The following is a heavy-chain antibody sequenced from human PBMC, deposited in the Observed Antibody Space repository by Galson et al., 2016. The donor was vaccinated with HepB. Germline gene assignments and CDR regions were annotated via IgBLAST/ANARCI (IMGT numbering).Heavy chain of an antibody. CDR1: GFTFGDYA. V-gene: IGHV3-49*04. D-gene: IGHD3-10*01. CDR2: IRSKAHGGTT. Sequence: SLRLSCAASGFTFGDYAMSWVRQAPEKGLEWVGFIRSKAHGGTTEYAASVKARFTISRDDSRRVAYLQMNSLKTEDTGVYYCNRDNSWATYYFGAGNYPGGMDVWGQGTTVTISS. J-gene: IGHJ6*02. CDR3: NRDNSWATYYFGAGNYPGGMDV.